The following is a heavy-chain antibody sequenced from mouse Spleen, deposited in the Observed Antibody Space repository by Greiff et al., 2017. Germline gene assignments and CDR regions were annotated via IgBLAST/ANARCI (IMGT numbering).Heavy chain of an antibody. Sequence: QVQLKESGPELVKPGASVKISCKASGYAFSSSWMNWVKQRPGKGLEWIGRIYPGDGDTNYNGKFKGKATLTADKSSSTAYMQLSSLTSEDSAVYYCAREGLLREGFAYWGQGTLVTVSA. CDR2: IYPGDGDT. V-gene: IGHV1-82*01. J-gene: IGHJ3*01. CDR3: AREGLLREGFAY. CDR1: GYAFSSSW. D-gene: IGHD1-1*01.